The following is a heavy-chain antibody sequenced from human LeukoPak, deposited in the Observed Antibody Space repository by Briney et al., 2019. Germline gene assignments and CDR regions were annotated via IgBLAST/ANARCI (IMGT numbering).Heavy chain of an antibody. J-gene: IGHJ4*02. Sequence: GGSLRLSCAASGFTFSSYSMNWVRQAPGKGLEWVANIKQDGSEKYYVDSVKGRFTISRDNAKNSLYLQMNSLRAEDTAVYYCAGVEYYYGSGSYINYWGQGTLVTVSS. CDR1: GFTFSSYS. V-gene: IGHV3-7*01. CDR3: AGVEYYYGSGSYINY. CDR2: IKQDGSEK. D-gene: IGHD3-10*01.